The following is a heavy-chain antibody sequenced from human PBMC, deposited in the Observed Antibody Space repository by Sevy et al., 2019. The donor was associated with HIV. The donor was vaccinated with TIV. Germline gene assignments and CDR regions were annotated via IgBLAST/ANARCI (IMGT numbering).Heavy chain of an antibody. CDR2: IKQDGSDK. Sequence: GGSLRLSCAASGFTFDIYWMGWVRQAPGKGLEWVANIKQDGSDKYYVGSVKGRFTVSRDNAKRSQYLQMTNLRAEDTAVYYCARGSTYYYDTSGSSAWGQGTLVTVSS. V-gene: IGHV3-7*01. J-gene: IGHJ5*02. CDR3: ARGSTYYYDTSGSSA. D-gene: IGHD3-22*01. CDR1: GFTFDIYW.